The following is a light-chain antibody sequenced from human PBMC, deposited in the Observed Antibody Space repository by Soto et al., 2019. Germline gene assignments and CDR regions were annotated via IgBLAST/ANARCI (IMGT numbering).Light chain of an antibody. Sequence: EVVMTQSPGTLSLSPGERATLSCRASQSVSSNLAWYQQKPGQAPRLLIYGASTRATGIPARFSGSGSGTEFTLTISSLQSEDFAVYYCQQYNNWPGWTFGQGTKVDI. CDR3: QQYNNWPGWT. J-gene: IGKJ1*01. CDR1: QSVSSN. CDR2: GAS. V-gene: IGKV3-15*01.